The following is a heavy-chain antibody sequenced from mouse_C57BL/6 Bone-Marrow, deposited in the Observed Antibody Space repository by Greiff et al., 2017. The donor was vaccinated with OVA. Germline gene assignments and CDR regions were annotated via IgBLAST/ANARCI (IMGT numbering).Heavy chain of an antibody. CDR1: GIDFSRYW. J-gene: IGHJ4*01. Sequence: EVMLVESGGGLVQPGGSLKLSCAASGIDFSRYWMSWVRRAPGKGLEWIGEINPDSSTINYAPSLKDKFIISRDNAKNTLYLQMSKVRSEDTALYYCARGDYGSSYYAMDYWGQGTSVTVSS. V-gene: IGHV4-1*01. D-gene: IGHD1-1*01. CDR3: ARGDYGSSYYAMDY. CDR2: INPDSSTI.